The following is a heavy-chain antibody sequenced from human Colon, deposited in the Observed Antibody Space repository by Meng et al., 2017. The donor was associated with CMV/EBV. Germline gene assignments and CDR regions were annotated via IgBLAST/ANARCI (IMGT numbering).Heavy chain of an antibody. V-gene: IGHV3-7*03. J-gene: IGHJ4*02. CDR2: INQDGSEK. Sequence: GGSLRLSCAASGFTFSSYWMTWVRQAPGKGLEWVANINQDGSEKYYVDSVKGRFTISRDNAQSSVSLQINSLRAEDSAIFYCAREGFSNFDYWGQGTLVTVSS. CDR3: AREGFSNFDY. D-gene: IGHD4-11*01. CDR1: GFTFSSYW.